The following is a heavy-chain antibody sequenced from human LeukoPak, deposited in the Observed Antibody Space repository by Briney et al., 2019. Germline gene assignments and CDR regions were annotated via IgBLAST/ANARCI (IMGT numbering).Heavy chain of an antibody. J-gene: IGHJ4*02. Sequence: GGSLRLSCTASGFTFSDYSMSWVRQAPGAGLEWVSAISPAGDSTTDADSVKGRFTISRDNSKSTLYLQMNGLTAEDTALYYCARRLVTAGITDFFDSWGQGTLVSVSS. V-gene: IGHV3-23*01. CDR1: GFTFSDYS. CDR2: ISPAGDST. CDR3: ARRLVTAGITDFFDS. D-gene: IGHD2-2*01.